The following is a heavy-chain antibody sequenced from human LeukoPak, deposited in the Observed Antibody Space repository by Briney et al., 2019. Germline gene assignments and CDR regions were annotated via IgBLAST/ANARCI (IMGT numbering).Heavy chain of an antibody. D-gene: IGHD2-15*01. CDR3: GGQRYHCSGGSCYEDY. Sequence: GGSLRLSCAASRLTVSSWWMSWVRQAPGKGLEWVANIKQDGSEKYYVDSVKGRFTISRDNAKNSLYLQMNSLRAEDTAVYHGGGQRYHCSGGSCYEDYWGQGTLVTVSS. CDR1: RLTVSSWW. J-gene: IGHJ4*02. CDR2: IKQDGSEK. V-gene: IGHV3-7*01.